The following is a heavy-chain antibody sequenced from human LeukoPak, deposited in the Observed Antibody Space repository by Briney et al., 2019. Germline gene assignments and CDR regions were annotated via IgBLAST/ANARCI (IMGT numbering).Heavy chain of an antibody. D-gene: IGHD4-17*01. Sequence: GGSLRLPCAASGLTFRNYALTWVRQAPGRGLEWVSSITGGGVGTSYADSVKGRFTVYRDNSKNTLYLQMNSLRAGDTAVYYCAKDPNGDYVGAFDSWGQGTLVTVSS. CDR2: ITGGGVGT. CDR1: GLTFRNYA. V-gene: IGHV3-23*01. CDR3: AKDPNGDYVGAFDS. J-gene: IGHJ3*01.